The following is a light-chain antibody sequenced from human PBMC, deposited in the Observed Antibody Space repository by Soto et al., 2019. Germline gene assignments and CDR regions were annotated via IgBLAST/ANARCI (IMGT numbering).Light chain of an antibody. V-gene: IGKV3-11*01. CDR1: QSVSSY. J-gene: IGKJ1*01. CDR2: DAS. Sequence: EIVLTQSPATLSLSPGERATLSCRASQSVSSYLAWYQQKPGKAPRLLIYDASNRATGIPARFSGSGSGTDVTTPIISLEHADFAAYYCQQRSNWPPWTFGQGTKVEIK. CDR3: QQRSNWPPWT.